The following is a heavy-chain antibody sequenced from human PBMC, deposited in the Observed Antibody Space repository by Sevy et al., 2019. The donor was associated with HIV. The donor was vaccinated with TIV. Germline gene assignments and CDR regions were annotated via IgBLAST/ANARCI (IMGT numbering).Heavy chain of an antibody. CDR2: ISSGSTI. J-gene: IGHJ4*02. CDR3: ARGSVHW. Sequence: GGSLRLSCAASGFTFSDYYMSWIRQAPGKGLEWVSYISSGSTIYYADSVKGRFTISRDNAKNSLYLQMNSLRAEDTAVYYCARGSVHWWGQGTLVTVSS. CDR1: GFTFSDYY. D-gene: IGHD1-1*01. V-gene: IGHV3-11*01.